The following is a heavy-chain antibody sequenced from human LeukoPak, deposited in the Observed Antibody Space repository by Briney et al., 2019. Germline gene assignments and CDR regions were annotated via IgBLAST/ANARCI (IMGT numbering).Heavy chain of an antibody. CDR1: GYTFTSYY. J-gene: IGHJ5*02. V-gene: IGHV1-2*02. CDR2: INPNSGGT. Sequence: ASVKVSCKASGYTFTSYYIHWVRQAPGQGLEWMGWINPNSGGTDYAQKFQGRVTMTRDTSISTAYMELSRLRSDDTAVYYCARGDYCSSTSCYFKAWGQGTLVTVSS. D-gene: IGHD2-2*01. CDR3: ARGDYCSSTSCYFKA.